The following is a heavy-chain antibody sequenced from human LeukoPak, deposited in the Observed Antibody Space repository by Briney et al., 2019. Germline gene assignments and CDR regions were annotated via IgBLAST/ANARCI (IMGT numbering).Heavy chain of an antibody. Sequence: AGGSLRLPCVASGFTFSNYWMSWVRQAPGKGLEWVSTISGTGGSAYYADSVKGRFTISRDNSKNTVSLQMNNLRAEDTAVYYCVTFYETYWGRGTLVTVSS. CDR1: GFTFSNYW. CDR3: VTFYETY. D-gene: IGHD2/OR15-2a*01. CDR2: ISGTGGSA. J-gene: IGHJ4*02. V-gene: IGHV3-23*01.